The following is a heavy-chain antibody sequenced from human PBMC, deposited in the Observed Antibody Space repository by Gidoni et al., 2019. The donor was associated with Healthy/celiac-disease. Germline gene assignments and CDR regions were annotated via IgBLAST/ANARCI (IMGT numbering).Heavy chain of an antibody. CDR1: GFTVSSNY. CDR3: ARAFYGSGSYLNH. V-gene: IGHV3-53*01. CDR2: IYSGGST. J-gene: IGHJ5*02. Sequence: EVQLVESGGGLIQPGGSLRLSCAASGFTVSSNYMSWVRQAPGKGLEWVSVIYSGGSTYYADSVKGRFTISRDNSKNTLYLQMNSLRAEDTAVYYCARAFYGSGSYLNHWGQGTLVTVSS. D-gene: IGHD3-10*01.